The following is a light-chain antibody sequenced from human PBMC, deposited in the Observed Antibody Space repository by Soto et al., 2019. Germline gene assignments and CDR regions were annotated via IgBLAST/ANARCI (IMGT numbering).Light chain of an antibody. J-gene: IGLJ2*01. Sequence: QSVLTQPASMSGSPGQSITISCTGTSSDVGGYNYVSWYQQHPGKAPKLMIYDVSNRPPGVSNRFSGSKSGNTASLTISGLQAEDEADYYCCSYTSSSTFVFGGGTKLTVL. CDR2: DVS. CDR3: CSYTSSSTFV. V-gene: IGLV2-14*01. CDR1: SSDVGGYNY.